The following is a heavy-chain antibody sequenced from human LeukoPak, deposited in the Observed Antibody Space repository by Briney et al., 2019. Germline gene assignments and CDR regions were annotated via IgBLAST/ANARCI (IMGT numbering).Heavy chain of an antibody. CDR3: ARGRRYYYYCGMDV. CDR2: INHSGST. J-gene: IGHJ6*02. V-gene: IGHV4-34*01. CDR1: GGSFSGYY. Sequence: SETLSLTCAVYGGSFSGYYWSWIRQPPGKGLEWIGEINHSGSTNYNPSLKSRVTISVDTSKNQFSLKLSSVTAADTAVYYCARGRRYYYYCGMDVWGQGTTVTVSS.